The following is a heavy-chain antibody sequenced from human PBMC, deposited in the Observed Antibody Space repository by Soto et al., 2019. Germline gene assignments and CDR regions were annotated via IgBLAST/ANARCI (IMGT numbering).Heavy chain of an antibody. Sequence: EVQLVESGGDLVQPGGSLRLSCIASGFSISPNWMSWVRQAPGRGPEWVANIGQDGNGKNYVDSVKGRFTISRDNANNSLFLQMNRLRVEDTAVYYCARGQGWADYWGQGTAVTVSS. V-gene: IGHV3-7*01. CDR3: ARGQGWADY. J-gene: IGHJ4*02. CDR1: GFSISPNW. CDR2: IGQDGNGK. D-gene: IGHD6-19*01.